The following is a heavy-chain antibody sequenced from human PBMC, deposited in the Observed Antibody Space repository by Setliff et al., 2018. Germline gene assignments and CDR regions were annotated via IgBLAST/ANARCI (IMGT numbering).Heavy chain of an antibody. CDR3: ARAISGWYSAYYYYMDV. V-gene: IGHV4-34*01. J-gene: IGHJ6*03. Sequence: LETLSLTCAVYGGSFSGYYWSWVRQTPGKGLEWIGEVHHSGTTNYNPSLKSRVTISVDTSKNQFSLKLSSVTATDTAVYYCARAISGWYSAYYYYMDVWGKGTTVTVSS. CDR1: GGSFSGYY. CDR2: VHHSGTT. D-gene: IGHD6-19*01.